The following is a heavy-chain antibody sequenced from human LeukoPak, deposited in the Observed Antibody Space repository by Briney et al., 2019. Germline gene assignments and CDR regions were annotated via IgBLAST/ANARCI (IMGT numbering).Heavy chain of an antibody. CDR1: GFTFSSYS. V-gene: IGHV3-21*01. CDR2: ISSSSSYI. CDR3: AREVRWLQSKFDY. D-gene: IGHD5-24*01. Sequence: GGSLRLSCAASGFTFSSYSMNWVRQAPGKGLEWVSSISSSSSYIYYADSVKGRFTISRDNAKSSLYLQMNSLRAEDTAVYYCAREVRWLQSKFDYWGQGTLVTVSS. J-gene: IGHJ4*02.